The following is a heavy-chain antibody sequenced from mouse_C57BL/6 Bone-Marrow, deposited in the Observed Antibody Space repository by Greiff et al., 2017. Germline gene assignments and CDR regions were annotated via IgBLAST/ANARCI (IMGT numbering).Heavy chain of an antibody. CDR1: GFNITDYY. D-gene: IGHD1-1*01. Sequence: VQLQQSGAELVKPGASVKLSCTASGFNITDYYMHWVKQRTGQGLEWIGRIDPEGGETNYAPIFQGKATITADTSSNTAYLQRSSLPAEDTAVYYCTLYGSSSYYLDYGGQGTTLTVSS. J-gene: IGHJ2*01. CDR2: IDPEGGET. V-gene: IGHV14-2*01. CDR3: TLYGSSSYYLDY.